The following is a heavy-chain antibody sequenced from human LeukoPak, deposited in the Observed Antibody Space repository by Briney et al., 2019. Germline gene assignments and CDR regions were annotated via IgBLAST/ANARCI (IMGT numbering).Heavy chain of an antibody. Sequence: SETLSLTCTVSGGSISSYYWSWIRRPPGKGLEWIGYIYYSGSTNYNPSLKSRVTISVDPSKNQFSLKLSSVTAADTAVYYCARALRRLSSFDYWGQGTLVTVSS. J-gene: IGHJ4*02. CDR2: IYYSGST. CDR3: ARALRRLSSFDY. V-gene: IGHV4-59*01. D-gene: IGHD3-3*01. CDR1: GGSISSYY.